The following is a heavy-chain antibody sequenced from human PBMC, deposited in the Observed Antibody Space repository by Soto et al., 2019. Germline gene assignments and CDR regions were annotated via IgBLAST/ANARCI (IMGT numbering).Heavy chain of an antibody. CDR2: IYYSGST. J-gene: IGHJ4*02. CDR1: GGSISSGNYY. V-gene: IGHV4-30-4*01. D-gene: IGHD4-17*01. Sequence: PSESLSLTCTVSGGSISSGNYYWSWIRQPPGKGLEWIGYIYYSGSTYYNPSLKSRVTISVDTSKNQFSLKLSSVTAADTAVYYCASYGGQRSFFDYWGQGTLVTVSS. CDR3: ASYGGQRSFFDY.